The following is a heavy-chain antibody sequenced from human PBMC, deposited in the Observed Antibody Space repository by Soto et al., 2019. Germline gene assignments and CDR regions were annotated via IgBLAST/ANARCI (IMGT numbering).Heavy chain of an antibody. Sequence: SETLSLTCAVYGGSFSGYYWSWIRQPPGKGLEWIGEINHSGSTNYNPSLKSRVTISVDTSKNQFSLKLSSVTAADTAVYYCARGSGRYYGLGSYYRQNYFDYWGQGTLVTV. V-gene: IGHV4-34*01. CDR3: ARGSGRYYGLGSYYRQNYFDY. CDR2: INHSGST. D-gene: IGHD3-10*01. J-gene: IGHJ4*02. CDR1: GGSFSGYY.